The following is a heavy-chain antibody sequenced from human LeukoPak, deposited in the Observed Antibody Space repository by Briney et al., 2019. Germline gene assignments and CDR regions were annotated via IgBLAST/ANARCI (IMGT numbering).Heavy chain of an antibody. CDR3: ARLTYYYDSSGYYPLLDY. CDR2: VYYSGST. Sequence: SETLSLTCTVSGGSIISRTYYWAWIRQPPGKGLEWIGYVYYSGSTYYNPSLKSRVTISVDTSKNQFSLKLSSVTAADTAVYYCARLTYYYDSSGYYPLLDYWGQGTLVTVSS. V-gene: IGHV4-30-4*08. J-gene: IGHJ4*02. D-gene: IGHD3-22*01. CDR1: GGSIISRTYY.